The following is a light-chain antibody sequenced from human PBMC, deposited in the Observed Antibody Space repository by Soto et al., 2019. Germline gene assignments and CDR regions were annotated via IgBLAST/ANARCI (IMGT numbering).Light chain of an antibody. Sequence: RTQSTDTLFGAPGERASLSCRASQSVNNNLAWYQQKPGQAPRLLIYGASTRATGFPARFGGSGSGTEFNLTISSLQSEDFGVYYCQQYNNWPRATFGGGTKVDIK. CDR3: QQYNNWPRAT. CDR2: GAS. V-gene: IGKV3-15*01. J-gene: IGKJ4*01. CDR1: QSVNNN.